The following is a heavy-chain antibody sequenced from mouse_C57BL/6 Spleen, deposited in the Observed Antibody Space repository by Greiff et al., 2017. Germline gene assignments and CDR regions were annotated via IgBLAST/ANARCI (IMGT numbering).Heavy chain of an antibody. CDR1: GFSLTSYA. CDR3: AIQLDSSGYDAMDY. CDR2: IWTGGGT. Sequence: QVQLKESGPGLVAPSQSLSITCTVSGFSLTSYAISWVRQPPGKGLEWLGVIWTGGGTNYNSALKSRLSISKDNSKSQVFLKMNSLQTDDTARYYCAIQLDSSGYDAMDYGGQGTSVTVSS. V-gene: IGHV2-9-1*01. D-gene: IGHD3-2*02. J-gene: IGHJ4*01.